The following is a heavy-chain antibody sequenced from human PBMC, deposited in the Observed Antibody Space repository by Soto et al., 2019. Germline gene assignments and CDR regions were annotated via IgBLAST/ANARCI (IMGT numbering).Heavy chain of an antibody. CDR1: GFTFSSYA. D-gene: IGHD6-13*01. CDR2: ISYDGSNK. Sequence: PVGSLRLSCAASGFTFSSYAMHWVRQAPGKGLEWVAVISYDGSNKYYADSVKGRFTISRDNSKNTLYLQMNSLRAEDTAVYYCAREYLIAAAGNSWFDPWGQGTLVTVSS. J-gene: IGHJ5*02. V-gene: IGHV3-30-3*01. CDR3: AREYLIAAAGNSWFDP.